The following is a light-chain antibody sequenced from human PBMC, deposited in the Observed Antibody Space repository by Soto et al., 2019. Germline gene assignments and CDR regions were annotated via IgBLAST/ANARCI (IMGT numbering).Light chain of an antibody. V-gene: IGKV3-20*01. CDR1: QSVRGNY. CDR2: GPS. CDR3: HQFGMSPFT. Sequence: EVVLTQSPGTLSLSPGKSATLSCRASQSVRGNYFAWYQQRPGQAPRLLVYGPSVRAAGIPDRFRGSGSRTDFNLTINRVEPEDFAVYYCHQFGMSPFTFGPGTTLDIK. J-gene: IGKJ3*01.